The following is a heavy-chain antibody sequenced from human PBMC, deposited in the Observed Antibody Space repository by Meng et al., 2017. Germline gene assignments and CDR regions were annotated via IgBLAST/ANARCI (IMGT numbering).Heavy chain of an antibody. J-gene: IGHJ5*02. CDR2: ISYSGAT. CDR3: ARVVGDCASCYKGWFDP. Sequence: QVQLQESGPRRVRPSQTLSLTCTVSGASISSAVFWIWIRQPPGKDLEWIGYISYSGATHYNPSLKSRLTISVDTAKNQFSLSLSSVTAADTAVYYCARVVGDCASCYKGWFDPWGQGTLVTVSS. D-gene: IGHD2-2*02. CDR1: GASISSAVF. V-gene: IGHV4-30-4*01.